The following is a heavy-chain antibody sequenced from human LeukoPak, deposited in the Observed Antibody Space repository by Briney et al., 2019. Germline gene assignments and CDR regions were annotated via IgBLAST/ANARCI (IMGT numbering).Heavy chain of an antibody. V-gene: IGHV1-2*02. D-gene: IGHD3-10*01. Sequence: ASVTVSCTASGYTFTGYFMHWVRQAPGQGREWMGWINPYSGGTKYAPKPQGRVTMTRDTSISTAYMELSRLRSDDTAVYYRARNHPPITMVRRVIGYYMDVWGKGTTVTISS. CDR1: GYTFTGYF. CDR2: INPYSGGT. J-gene: IGHJ6*03. CDR3: ARNHPPITMVRRVIGYYMDV.